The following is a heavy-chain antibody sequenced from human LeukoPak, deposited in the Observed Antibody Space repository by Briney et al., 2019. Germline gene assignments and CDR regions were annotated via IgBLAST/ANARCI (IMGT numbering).Heavy chain of an antibody. CDR2: VNPNSGYT. D-gene: IGHD3-10*01. CDR1: GYTFTSYD. Sequence: ASVKVSCKASGYTFTSYDINWVRQATGQGLEWMGWVNPNSGYTGYAQKFQGRVTMTRNTSISTAYMELSSLRSEDTAVYYCARVRGGRNWFDPWGQGTLVTVSS. J-gene: IGHJ5*02. V-gene: IGHV1-8*01. CDR3: ARVRGGRNWFDP.